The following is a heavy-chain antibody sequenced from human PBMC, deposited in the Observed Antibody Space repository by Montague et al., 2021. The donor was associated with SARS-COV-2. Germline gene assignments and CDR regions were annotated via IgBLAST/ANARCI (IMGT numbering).Heavy chain of an antibody. J-gene: IGHJ6*02. CDR2: SSGSDGGT. D-gene: IGHD3-10*01. V-gene: IGHV3-23*01. Sequence: SLRLSCAASGFTFSNSAMNWVRQAPGKGLEWVSGSSGSDGGTHYADSVKGRFTISRDNSKNVLYLQMNSLRAEDTALYYCAKDSYYYGFGYGMDVWGQGTTVTVSS. CDR3: AKDSYYYGFGYGMDV. CDR1: GFTFSNSA.